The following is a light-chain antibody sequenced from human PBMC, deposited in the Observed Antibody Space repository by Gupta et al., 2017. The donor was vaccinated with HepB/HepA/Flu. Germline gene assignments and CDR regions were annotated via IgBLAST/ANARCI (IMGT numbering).Light chain of an antibody. CDR1: QSVLYSSNNKNY. J-gene: IGKJ2*01. CDR3: QQYYSTLLT. CDR2: WAS. Sequence: DIVMTQSPDSLAVSLGERATINCKSSQSVLYSSNNKNYLAWYQQKPGQPPKLLIYWASTRESGVTDRFSGSGSGTDFTLTISSLQAEDVAVYYCQQYYSTLLTFGQGTKLEIK. V-gene: IGKV4-1*01.